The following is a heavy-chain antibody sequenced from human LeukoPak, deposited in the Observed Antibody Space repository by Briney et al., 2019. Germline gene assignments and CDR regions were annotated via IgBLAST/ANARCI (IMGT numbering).Heavy chain of an antibody. Sequence: PGRSLRLSCAASGFNFHDYAMHWVRHAPGKGLEWVSSISWNSDRIDYADSVKGRFTISRDNARNSPFLQMDSLRVEDTAFYYCAKDIDSSRWFYFDYWGQGTLVTVSS. CDR3: AKDIDSSRWFYFDY. J-gene: IGHJ4*02. D-gene: IGHD3-22*01. CDR1: GFNFHDYA. CDR2: ISWNSDRI. V-gene: IGHV3-9*01.